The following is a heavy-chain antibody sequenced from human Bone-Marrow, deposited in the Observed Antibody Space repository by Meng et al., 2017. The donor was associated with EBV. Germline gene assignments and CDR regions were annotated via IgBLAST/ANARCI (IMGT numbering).Heavy chain of an antibody. CDR3: ARGDSSGFPDY. V-gene: IGHV7-4-1*02. D-gene: IGHD3-22*01. CDR2: INTNTGNP. J-gene: IGHJ4*02. Sequence: QVQLVQSGSELXXXXXSXKVSCKASGYTLTSYAMNWVRQAPGQGLEWMGWINTNTGNPTYAQGFTGRFVFSLDTSVSTAYLQISSLKAEDTAVYYCARGDSSGFPDYWGQGTLVTVSS. CDR1: GYTLTSYA.